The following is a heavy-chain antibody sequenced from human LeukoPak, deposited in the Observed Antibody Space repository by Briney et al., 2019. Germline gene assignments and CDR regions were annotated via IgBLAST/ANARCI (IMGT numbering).Heavy chain of an antibody. CDR3: ARDTAGSWLNTKNAFDI. J-gene: IGHJ3*02. Sequence: SETLSLTCTVSGGSISSYYWSWIRQPPGEGLEWIGYIYYSGSTNYNPSLKSRVTISVDTSKNQFSLKLSSVTAADTAVYYCARDTAGSWLNTKNAFDIWGQGTMVTVSS. V-gene: IGHV4-59*01. CDR1: GGSISSYY. D-gene: IGHD3-9*01. CDR2: IYYSGST.